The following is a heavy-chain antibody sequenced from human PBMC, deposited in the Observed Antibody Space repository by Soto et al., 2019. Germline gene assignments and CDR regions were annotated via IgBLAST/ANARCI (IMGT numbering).Heavy chain of an antibody. CDR3: ARAYLYCSGGSCYSGSFDY. J-gene: IGHJ4*02. D-gene: IGHD2-15*01. CDR1: GGSISSGGYS. Sequence: TLSLTCAVSGGSISSGGYSWSWIRQPPGKALEWLARIDWDDDKYYSTSLKTRLTISKDTSKNQVVLTMTNMDPVDTATYYCARAYLYCSGGSCYSGSFDYWGQGTLVTVSS. V-gene: IGHV2-70*11. CDR2: IDWDDDK.